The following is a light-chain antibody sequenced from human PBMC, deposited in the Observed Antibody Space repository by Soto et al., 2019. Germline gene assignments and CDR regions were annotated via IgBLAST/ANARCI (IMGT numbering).Light chain of an antibody. CDR3: QQYDNLPIT. CDR1: QTIMSY. CDR2: AAS. J-gene: IGKJ5*01. Sequence: DIQMTQSPSSLSASVGDEVTITCRASQTIMSYLNWYQLKPGKPPRLLIYAASSLQSGVPSRFSGSGSGTDFTFTISSLQPEDIATYYCQQYDNLPITFGQGTRLEI. V-gene: IGKV1-33*01.